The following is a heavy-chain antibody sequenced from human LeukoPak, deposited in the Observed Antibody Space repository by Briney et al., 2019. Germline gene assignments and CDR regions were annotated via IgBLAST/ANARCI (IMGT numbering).Heavy chain of an antibody. Sequence: PSETLSLTCTVSDYSITSGYYWGWIRQSPRKGLEWIASIYHSGSPYYNPSLKSRVTMSVDTSKNQFSLKLKSVTAADTAVYYCARDRSKRFDPWGQGTLVTVTS. V-gene: IGHV4-38-2*02. CDR3: ARDRSKRFDP. J-gene: IGHJ5*02. CDR1: DYSITSGYY. CDR2: IYHSGSP.